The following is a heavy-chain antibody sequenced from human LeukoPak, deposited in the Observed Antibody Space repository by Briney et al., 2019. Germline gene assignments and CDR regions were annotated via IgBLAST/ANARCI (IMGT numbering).Heavy chain of an antibody. V-gene: IGHV3-23*01. CDR2: ITGDDST. Sequence: GGSLRLSCAASGFTFGTFAFSWVRQAPGKGLEWVSSITGDDSTYYADSVKGRFTISRDTSSNTLYLQMNSPRAEDTALYYCAKGHYDFRDYWGQGTLVTVSS. CDR1: GFTFGTFA. CDR3: AKGHYDFRDY. D-gene: IGHD3-3*01. J-gene: IGHJ4*02.